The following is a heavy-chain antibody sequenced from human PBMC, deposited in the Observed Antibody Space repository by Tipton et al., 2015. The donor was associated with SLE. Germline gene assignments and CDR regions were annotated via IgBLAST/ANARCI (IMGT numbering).Heavy chain of an antibody. Sequence: TLSLTCAVYGGSFSGYSWNWIRQPPGKGLEWIGEINHSGSTNYNPSLKSRVSISVDTSKNQFSLKLSSVTAADTAVYYCARRGIYDYGDYWGQGTLVTVSS. D-gene: IGHD3-16*01. CDR1: GGSFSGYS. J-gene: IGHJ4*02. CDR2: INHSGST. V-gene: IGHV4-34*01. CDR3: ARRGIYDYGDY.